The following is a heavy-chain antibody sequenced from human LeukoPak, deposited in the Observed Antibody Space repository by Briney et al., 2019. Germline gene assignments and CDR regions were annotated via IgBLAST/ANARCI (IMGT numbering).Heavy chain of an antibody. D-gene: IGHD2-2*01. V-gene: IGHV3-30*03. Sequence: HPGGSLRLSCAASGFTFSSYGMHWVRQAPGKGLEWVAAISYDGSSKYDADSVKGRFSVSRDNSKNTLYLQMSSLRPEDTAVYYCARDHQLQNGKWFDPWGQGTLVTVSS. CDR3: ARDHQLQNGKWFDP. CDR2: ISYDGSSK. J-gene: IGHJ5*02. CDR1: GFTFSSYG.